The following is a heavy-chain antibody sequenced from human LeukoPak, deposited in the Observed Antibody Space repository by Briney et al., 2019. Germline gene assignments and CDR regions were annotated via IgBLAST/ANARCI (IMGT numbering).Heavy chain of an antibody. CDR3: ATATPNIVVVPAAPLFDY. Sequence: GGSLRLSCAASGCTFSSYGMHWVRQAPGKGLEWVAFIRYDGSNKYYADSVKGRFTISRDNSKNTLYLQMNSLRAEDTAVYYCATATPNIVVVPAAPLFDYWGQGTLVTVSS. CDR1: GCTFSSYG. CDR2: IRYDGSNK. V-gene: IGHV3-30*02. J-gene: IGHJ4*02. D-gene: IGHD2-2*01.